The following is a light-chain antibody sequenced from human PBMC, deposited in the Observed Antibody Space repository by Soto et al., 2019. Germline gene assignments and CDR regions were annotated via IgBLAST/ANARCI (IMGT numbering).Light chain of an antibody. V-gene: IGKV3-20*01. J-gene: IGKJ5*01. CDR2: GAS. CDR3: QQYGSSPWIT. CDR1: QSVSSSY. Sequence: EIVLTQSPGTLSLSPGERATLSCRASQSVSSSYLAWYQQKPGQAPRLLIYGASSRATGIPDRFSGSGSGTDFTLTISRLGPEDFAVYYCQQYGSSPWITFGQGTRLEIK.